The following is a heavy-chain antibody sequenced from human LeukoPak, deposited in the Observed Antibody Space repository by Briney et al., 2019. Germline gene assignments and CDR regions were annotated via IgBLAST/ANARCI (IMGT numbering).Heavy chain of an antibody. CDR1: GFTFSSYW. CDR3: ARGGPAAGRFDY. CDR2: IYSGGST. Sequence: GGSLRLSCAASGFTFSSYWMSWVRQAPGKGLEWVSVIYSGGSTYYADSVKGRFTISRDNSKNTLYLQMNSLRAEDTAVYYCARGGPAAGRFDYWGQGTLVTVSS. D-gene: IGHD6-13*01. J-gene: IGHJ4*02. V-gene: IGHV3-66*01.